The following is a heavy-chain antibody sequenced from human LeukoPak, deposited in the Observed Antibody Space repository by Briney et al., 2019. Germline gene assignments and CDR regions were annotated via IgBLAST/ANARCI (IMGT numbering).Heavy chain of an antibody. V-gene: IGHV4-34*01. D-gene: IGHD2-15*01. CDR2: INHSGST. J-gene: IGHJ4*02. CDR1: GGSFSGYY. CDR3: ARGVVSFDY. Sequence: SETLSLTCAVYGGSFSGYYWSWIRQPPGKGLEGIGEINHSGSTNYNPSLKSRVTISVDTSKNQFSLKLSSVTAADTAVYYCARGVVSFDYWGQGTLVTVSS.